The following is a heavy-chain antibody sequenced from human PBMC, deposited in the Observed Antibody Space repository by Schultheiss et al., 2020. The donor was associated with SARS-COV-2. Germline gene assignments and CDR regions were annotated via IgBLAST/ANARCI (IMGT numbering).Heavy chain of an antibody. V-gene: IGHV4-31*03. CDR2: IYYSGST. CDR3: ARGHGEDEHTGAEYFLH. Sequence: SETLSLTCTVSGDSISSGGYYWSWIRQHPGKGLEWIGYIYYSGSTYYNPSLKSRVTISVDTSKNQFSLKLSSVTAADTAVYYCARGHGEDEHTGAEYFLHWGQVTLVTVSS. CDR1: GDSISSGGYY. J-gene: IGHJ1*01. D-gene: IGHD6-6*01.